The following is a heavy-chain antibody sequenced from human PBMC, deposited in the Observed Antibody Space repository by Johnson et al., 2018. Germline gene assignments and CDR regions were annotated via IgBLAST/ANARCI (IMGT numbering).Heavy chain of an antibody. CDR1: GFIFSNYA. Sequence: VQLVESGGGLVQPGGSLRLSCAGSGFIFSNYAMTWVRQAPGKGLEWVSTISESGGSTHYTGSVKGRFTISRDNSKNTLNLKMNSRRVGDTATYYCCRGQAARHWGQGTLVTVSS. J-gene: IGHJ1*01. V-gene: IGHV3-23*04. CDR3: CRGQAARH. CDR2: ISESGGST.